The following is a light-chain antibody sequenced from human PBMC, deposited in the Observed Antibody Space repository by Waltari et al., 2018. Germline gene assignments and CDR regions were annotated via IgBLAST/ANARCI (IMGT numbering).Light chain of an antibody. CDR3: NSRDSSINHHYV. Sequence: SSELTQDPAVSFALGQTVRITCQGDSLRSYSANWYQQKPGQAPIVVIYGKNNRPSGIPARFSGSTSGDTASLTITGAQAEDEADYYCNSRDSSINHHYVFGSGTKVTVL. V-gene: IGLV3-19*01. J-gene: IGLJ1*01. CDR2: GKN. CDR1: SLRSYS.